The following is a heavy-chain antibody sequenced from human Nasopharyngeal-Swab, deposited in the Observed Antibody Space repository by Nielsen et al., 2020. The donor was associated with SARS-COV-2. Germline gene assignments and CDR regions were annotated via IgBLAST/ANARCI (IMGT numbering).Heavy chain of an antibody. CDR1: GGTFSSYA. CDR3: ASGVIFGDWNYSWYYYYMDV. D-gene: IGHD1-7*01. V-gene: IGHV1-69*10. Sequence: SVKVSCKASGGTFSSYAISWVRQAPGQGLEWMGGIVPILGIANYAQKFQGRVTITADKSTSTAYMELSSLRSEDTAVYYCASGVIFGDWNYSWYYYYMDVWGKGTTATVSS. J-gene: IGHJ6*03. CDR2: IVPILGIA.